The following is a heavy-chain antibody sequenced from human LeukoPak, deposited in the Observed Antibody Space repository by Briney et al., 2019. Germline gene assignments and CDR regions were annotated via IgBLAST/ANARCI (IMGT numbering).Heavy chain of an antibody. V-gene: IGHV3-21*01. CDR1: GFTFSSYT. Sequence: PGGSLRLSCAASGFTFSSYTMNWVRQAPGKGLEWVSSVSTSSNYIYYADSVKGRFTISRDNSKNTLYLQMNSLRAEDTAVYYCARSPTYYYGMDVWGQGTTVTVSS. J-gene: IGHJ6*02. CDR2: VSTSSNYI. CDR3: ARSPTYYYGMDV.